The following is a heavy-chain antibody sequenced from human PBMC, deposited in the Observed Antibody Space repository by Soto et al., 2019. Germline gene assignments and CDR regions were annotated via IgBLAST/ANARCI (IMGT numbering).Heavy chain of an antibody. J-gene: IGHJ3*02. Sequence: EVHLVESGGGLVKPGGSLRLSCAASGFTFSSYSMNWVRKSPGKGLEWVSSISSSSSYIYYADSVKGRFNISRDNAKNSLYLQMNSLRAEDTDVYYCARDIYCSGGKWHNDASDIWGEGAMVTVS. CDR3: ARDIYCSGGKWHNDASDI. D-gene: IGHD2-15*01. V-gene: IGHV3-21*01. CDR2: ISSSSSYI. CDR1: GFTFSSYS.